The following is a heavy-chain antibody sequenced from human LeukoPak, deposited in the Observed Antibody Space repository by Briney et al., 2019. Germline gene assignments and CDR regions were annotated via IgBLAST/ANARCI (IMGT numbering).Heavy chain of an antibody. D-gene: IGHD6-13*01. CDR3: ARAISSSLEYNWFDP. V-gene: IGHV1-69*04. CDR2: IIPILGIA. Sequence: GASVKVSCKASGGTFSSYAISWVRQAPGQGLEWMGRIIPILGIANYAQKFQGRVTITADKSTSTAYMELSSLRSEDTAVYYCARAISSSLEYNWFDPWGQGTLVTVSS. CDR1: GGTFSSYA. J-gene: IGHJ5*02.